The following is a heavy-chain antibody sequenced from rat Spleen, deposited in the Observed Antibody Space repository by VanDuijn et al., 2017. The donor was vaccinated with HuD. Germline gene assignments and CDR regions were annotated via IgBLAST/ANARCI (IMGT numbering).Heavy chain of an antibody. D-gene: IGHD1-10*01. CDR1: GFSLTSYH. J-gene: IGHJ3*01. Sequence: QVQLKESGPGLVQPSQTLSLTCTVSGFSLTSYHVSWVRQPSGKGLEWMGKMWYDGDTAYNSALRSRLSISRDTSKNQVFLKMNSLQTEDTAIYYCTSRGNNYRNWFANWGQGTLVTVSS. CDR2: MWYDGDT. CDR3: TSRGNNYRNWFAN. V-gene: IGHV2-43*01.